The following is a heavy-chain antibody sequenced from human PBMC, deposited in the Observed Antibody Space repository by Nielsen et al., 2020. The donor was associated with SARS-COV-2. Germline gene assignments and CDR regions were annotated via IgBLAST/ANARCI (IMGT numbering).Heavy chain of an antibody. J-gene: IGHJ4*02. D-gene: IGHD1-7*01. V-gene: IGHV1-46*01. CDR3: ATTPAYWATITGTTGNFDY. CDR2: INPSGGST. Sequence: ASVKVSCKASGYTFPNYGISWVRQAPGQGLEWMGIINPSGGSTSYAQKFQGRVTMTEDTSTDTAYMELSSLRSEDTAVYYCATTPAYWATITGTTGNFDYWGQGTLVTVSS. CDR1: GYTFPNYG.